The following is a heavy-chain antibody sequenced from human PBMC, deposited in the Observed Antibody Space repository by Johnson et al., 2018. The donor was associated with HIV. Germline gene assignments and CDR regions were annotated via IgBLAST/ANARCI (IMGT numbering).Heavy chain of an antibody. J-gene: IGHJ3*01. Sequence: QVQLVESGGGVVQPGRSLRLSCAASGFTFGSYALHWVRQAPGKGLEWVALISYDGDNRYYTDSVKGRFTNSRDNSKNTVFLLLNSMRTEDTAVYYWARVRRSGWFDNDAFDFWGQGTMVTVSS. CDR1: GFTFGSYA. V-gene: IGHV3-30*04. D-gene: IGHD6-19*01. CDR3: ARVRRSGWFDNDAFDF. CDR2: ISYDGDNR.